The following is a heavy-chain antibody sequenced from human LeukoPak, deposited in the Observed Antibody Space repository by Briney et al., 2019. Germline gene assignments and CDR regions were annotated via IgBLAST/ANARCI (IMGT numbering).Heavy chain of an antibody. D-gene: IGHD3-10*01. Sequence: GASVKVSCKASGYTFTGYYMHWVRQATGQGLEWMGWINPKSGGTNYAQKFQGRVTMTRDTSISTAYMDMSSLRSDDTAVYYCARNLWFGESSDAFDMWGQGTMVTVSS. CDR1: GYTFTGYY. V-gene: IGHV1-2*02. CDR2: INPKSGGT. CDR3: ARNLWFGESSDAFDM. J-gene: IGHJ3*02.